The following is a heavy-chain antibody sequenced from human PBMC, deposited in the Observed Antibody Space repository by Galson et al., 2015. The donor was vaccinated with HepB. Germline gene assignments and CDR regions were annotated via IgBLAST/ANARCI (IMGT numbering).Heavy chain of an antibody. CDR3: ARATVMYWYFDL. D-gene: IGHD4-17*01. J-gene: IGHJ2*01. CDR2: IIPILGIA. CDR1: GGTFSSYT. Sequence: SVKVSCKASGGTFSSYTISWVRQAPGQGLEWMGRIIPILGIANYAQKFQGRVTITADKSTSTAYMELSSLRSEDTAVYYCARATVMYWYFDLWGRGTLVTVSS. V-gene: IGHV1-69*02.